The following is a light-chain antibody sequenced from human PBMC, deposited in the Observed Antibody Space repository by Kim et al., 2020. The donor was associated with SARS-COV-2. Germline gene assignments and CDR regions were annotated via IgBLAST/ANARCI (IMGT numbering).Light chain of an antibody. V-gene: IGKV1-39*01. CDR2: AEC. CDR3: QQSHSAPYT. CDR1: QNSSGY. J-gene: IGKJ2*01. Sequence: SASGGGGVSITSRASQNSSGYLDWEQQKAEKDPKLLNYAECNIHDGVTSRFSGSGFETDFTRSIKSLQPEELAIYYCQQSHSAPYTFGQGTKLEI.